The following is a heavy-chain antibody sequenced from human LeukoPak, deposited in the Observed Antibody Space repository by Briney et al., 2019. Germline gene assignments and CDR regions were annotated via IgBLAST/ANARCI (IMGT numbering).Heavy chain of an antibody. J-gene: IGHJ4*02. Sequence: GASVKVSCKASGYTFTGYYMHWVRQAPGQGLEWMGWINPNSGGTNYAQKFQGRVTMTRDTSISTAYMELRRLRSDDTAVYYCARGYCSSTSCYYYFDYWGQGTLVTVSS. CDR2: INPNSGGT. CDR3: ARGYCSSTSCYYYFDY. V-gene: IGHV1-2*02. D-gene: IGHD2-2*01. CDR1: GYTFTGYY.